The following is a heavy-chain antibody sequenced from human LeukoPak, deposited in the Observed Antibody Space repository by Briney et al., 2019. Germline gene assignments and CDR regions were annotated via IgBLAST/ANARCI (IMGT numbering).Heavy chain of an antibody. CDR3: AKDSKGQYQLLYDAYSYGYILTE. J-gene: IGHJ4*02. Sequence: PGGSLRLSCAASGFTFSSYGMHWVRQAPGKGLEWVAIIRYDGSNKYYADSVKGRFTISRDNSKNTLYLQMNSLRAEDTAVYYCAKDSKGQYQLLYDAYSYGYILTEWGQGTLVTVSS. V-gene: IGHV3-30*02. CDR1: GFTFSSYG. D-gene: IGHD2-2*02. CDR2: IRYDGSNK.